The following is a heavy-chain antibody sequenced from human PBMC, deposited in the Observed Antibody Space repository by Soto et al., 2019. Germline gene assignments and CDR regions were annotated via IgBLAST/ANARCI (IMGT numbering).Heavy chain of an antibody. CDR3: ARHIRYTNDY. V-gene: IGHV3-74*01. CDR2: INSDGSTT. CDR1: GFTFSTYW. D-gene: IGHD4-4*01. Sequence: GGSLRLSCAASGFTFSTYWMHWLRQAPGKGLVWVSRINSDGSTTGYADSVKGRFTISRDNAENTLYLQMNGLSAEDTAVYYCARHIRYTNDYWGQGTLVTVSS. J-gene: IGHJ4*02.